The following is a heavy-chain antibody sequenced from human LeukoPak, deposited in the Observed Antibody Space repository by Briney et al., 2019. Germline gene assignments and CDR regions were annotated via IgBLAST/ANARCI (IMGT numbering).Heavy chain of an antibody. V-gene: IGHV3-23*01. Sequence: GGSLRLSCAASGFTFSSYAMSWVRQAPGKGLEWVSAISGSGGSTYYADSVKGRFTISKDNSKNTLYLQMNSLRAEDTAVYYCAKDGSQWLVPTNYWGQGTLVTVSS. CDR2: ISGSGGST. CDR3: AKDGSQWLVPTNY. J-gene: IGHJ4*02. D-gene: IGHD6-19*01. CDR1: GFTFSSYA.